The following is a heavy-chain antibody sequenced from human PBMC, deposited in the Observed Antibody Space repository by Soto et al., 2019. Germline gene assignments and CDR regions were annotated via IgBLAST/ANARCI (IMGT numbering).Heavy chain of an antibody. V-gene: IGHV3-23*01. CDR3: AKDGNRKDDY. CDR1: GFSISDYA. Sequence: GGSLRLSCSASGFSISDYAMSWVRQAPGKGLEWVSSISDSGTKTFYADPVKGRFAISRDTSKNTVYMQMNNLRVEDTALYYCAKDGNRKDDYWGQGTVVTVSS. J-gene: IGHJ4*02. CDR2: ISDSGTKT.